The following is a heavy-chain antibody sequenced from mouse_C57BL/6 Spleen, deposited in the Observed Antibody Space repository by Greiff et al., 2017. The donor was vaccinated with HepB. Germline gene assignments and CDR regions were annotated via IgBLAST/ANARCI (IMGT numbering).Heavy chain of an antibody. CDR1: GYTFTDYY. Sequence: EVKLQQSGPELVKPGASVKISCKASGYTFTDYYMNWVKQSHGKSLEWIGDINPNNGGTSYNQKFKGKATLTVDQSSSTAYMERRSLTSEDSAVYYCARGYYYGSSDGGDAMDYWGQGTSVTVSS. CDR3: ARGYYYGSSDGGDAMDY. J-gene: IGHJ4*01. V-gene: IGHV1-26*01. D-gene: IGHD1-1*01. CDR2: INPNNGGT.